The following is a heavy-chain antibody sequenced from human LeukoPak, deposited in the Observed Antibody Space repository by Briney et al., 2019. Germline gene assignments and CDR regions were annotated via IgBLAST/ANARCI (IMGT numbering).Heavy chain of an antibody. CDR3: ARRAYSTAYWKHFDS. CDR2: IYYHENT. CDR1: GYSISSGYY. D-gene: IGHD1-1*01. V-gene: IGHV4-38-2*02. J-gene: IGHJ4*02. Sequence: PSETLSLTCTVSGYSISSGYYWGWIRQAPGKGLEWIGSIYYHENTYYNSSLKSRVTISVDTSKNQFSLKLNSVTAADTAVYFCARRAYSTAYWKHFDSWGQGTLVIVSS.